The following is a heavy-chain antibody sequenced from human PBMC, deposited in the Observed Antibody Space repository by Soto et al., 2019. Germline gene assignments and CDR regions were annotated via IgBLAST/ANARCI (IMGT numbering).Heavy chain of an antibody. CDR1: GFTFSNYA. J-gene: IGHJ4*02. D-gene: IGHD6-13*01. CDR3: AKDGAIGAADYFFDY. CDR2: IASDGKDK. V-gene: IGHV3-30*18. Sequence: QVQLVESGGGVVQPGRSLKLSRAASGFTFSNYAIHWVRQAPGKGLEWVAVIASDGKDKRYADSAKGRFTISRDNSKNTVYLQMNSLRGEDTAVYYCAKDGAIGAADYFFDYWGQGSLVTVSS.